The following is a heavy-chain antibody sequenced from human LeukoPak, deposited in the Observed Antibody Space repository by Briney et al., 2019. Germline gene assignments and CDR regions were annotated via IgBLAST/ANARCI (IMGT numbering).Heavy chain of an antibody. J-gene: IGHJ4*02. D-gene: IGHD2-15*01. CDR1: GGSISSSSYY. Sequence: PSETLSLTCTVSGGSISSSSYYWGWIRQPPGKGLEWIGSIYYSGSTYYNPSLKSRVTISVDTSKNQFSLKLSSVTAADTAVYYCARAGQPLLHYFDYWGQGTLVTVSS. CDR2: IYYSGST. V-gene: IGHV4-39*07. CDR3: ARAGQPLLHYFDY.